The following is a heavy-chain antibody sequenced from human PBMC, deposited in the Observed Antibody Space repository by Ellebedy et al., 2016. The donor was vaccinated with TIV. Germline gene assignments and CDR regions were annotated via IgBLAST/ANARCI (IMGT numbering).Heavy chain of an antibody. CDR1: GYSFTSYW. Sequence: GESLKISCKGSGYSFTSYWISWVRQMPGKGLEWMGIIYPGDSDTIYSPSFQGQVSISADKSISTAYLQWSSLKASDTAMYYCAIPETTVTNHTTDDYWGQGTLVTVSS. D-gene: IGHD4-17*01. V-gene: IGHV5-51*01. CDR2: IYPGDSDT. J-gene: IGHJ4*02. CDR3: AIPETTVTNHTTDDY.